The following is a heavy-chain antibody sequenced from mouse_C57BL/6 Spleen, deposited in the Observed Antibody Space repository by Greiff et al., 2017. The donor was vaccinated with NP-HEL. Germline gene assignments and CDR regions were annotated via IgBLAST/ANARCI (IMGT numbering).Heavy chain of an antibody. V-gene: IGHV1-81*01. Sequence: VQLQQSGAELARPGASVKLSCKASGYTFTSYGISWVKQRTGQGLEWIGEIYPRSGNTYYNEKFKGKATLTADKSSSTAYMDLRSLTSEDSAVYFCARPGSSSLYYARDYWGQGTSVTVSS. CDR3: ARPGSSSLYYARDY. D-gene: IGHD1-1*01. CDR2: IYPRSGNT. CDR1: GYTFTSYG. J-gene: IGHJ4*01.